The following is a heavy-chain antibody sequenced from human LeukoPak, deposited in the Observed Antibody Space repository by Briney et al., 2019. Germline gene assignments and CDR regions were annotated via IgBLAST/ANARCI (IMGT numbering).Heavy chain of an antibody. CDR2: ISYDGSNK. CDR3: ATYSSLNAREFQH. D-gene: IGHD3-22*01. CDR1: GFTFSSYG. V-gene: IGHV3-30*03. J-gene: IGHJ1*01. Sequence: GGSLRLSCAASGFTFSSYGMHWVRQAPGKGLEWVAAISYDGSNKYYADSVKGRFTISRDNSKNTLYLQMNSLRAEDTAVYYCATYSSLNAREFQHWGQGTLVTVSS.